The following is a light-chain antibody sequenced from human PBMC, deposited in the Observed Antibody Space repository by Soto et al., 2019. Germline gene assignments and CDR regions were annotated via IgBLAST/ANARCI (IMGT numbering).Light chain of an antibody. CDR1: QSVSSN. Sequence: EMVMTQSPVTLSVSPGERAALSCRASQSVSSNLAWYQQKPGQAPRLLIYGASTRATGIPARFSGSGSGTEFTLTISSLQSEDFAVYYCQQYNDWPPSWTFAQGTKVEIK. J-gene: IGKJ1*01. CDR3: QQYNDWPPSWT. CDR2: GAS. V-gene: IGKV3-15*01.